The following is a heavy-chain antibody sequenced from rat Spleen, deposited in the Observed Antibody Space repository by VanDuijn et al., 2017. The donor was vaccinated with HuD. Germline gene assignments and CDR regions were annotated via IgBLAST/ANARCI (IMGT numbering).Heavy chain of an antibody. J-gene: IGHJ3*01. CDR3: ATRKANWFPY. Sequence: EVQLVESGGGLVQPGRSMKLSCAASGFTFSDYYMAWVRQAPKKGLEWVASISSGGGGTYYPDSVKGRFTISRDHAKSTLYLQMDSLRSEDTATYYCATRKANWFPYWGQGTLVTVSS. V-gene: IGHV5-25*01. CDR2: ISSGGGGT. CDR1: GFTFSDYY.